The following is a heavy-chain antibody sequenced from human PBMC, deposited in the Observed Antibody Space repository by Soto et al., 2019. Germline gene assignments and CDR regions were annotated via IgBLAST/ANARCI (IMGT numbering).Heavy chain of an antibody. CDR2: ISYDGSNK. CDR3: AKGARKGDTAMVTTYYYGMDV. V-gene: IGHV3-30*18. CDR1: GFTFSSYG. Sequence: PGGSLRLSCAASGFTFSSYGMHWVRQAPGKGLEWVAVISYDGSNKYYADSVKGRFTISRDNSKNTLYLQMNSLRAEDTAVYYCAKGARKGDTAMVTTYYYGMDVWGTGTRVTVSS. J-gene: IGHJ6*04. D-gene: IGHD5-18*01.